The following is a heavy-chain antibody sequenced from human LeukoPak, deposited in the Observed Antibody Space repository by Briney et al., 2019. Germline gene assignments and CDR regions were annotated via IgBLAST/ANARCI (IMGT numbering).Heavy chain of an antibody. J-gene: IGHJ6*03. CDR2: IYHSGST. D-gene: IGHD2-15*01. CDR3: ARTPSDYYYYYMDV. CDR1: GGSISSSSYY. Sequence: PSETLSLTCTVSGGSISSSSYYWGWIRQPPGKGLEWIGSIYHSGSTYYNPSLKSRVTISVDTSKNQFSLKLSSVTAADTAVYYCARTPSDYYYYYMDVWGKGTTVTVSS. V-gene: IGHV4-39*07.